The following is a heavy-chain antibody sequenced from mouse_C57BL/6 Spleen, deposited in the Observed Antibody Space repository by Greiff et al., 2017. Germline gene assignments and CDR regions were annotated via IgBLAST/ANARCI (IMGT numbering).Heavy chain of an antibody. CDR1: GYTFTSYW. V-gene: IGHV1-55*01. D-gene: IGHD2-4*01. CDR3: ARGDYDYDSY. J-gene: IGHJ2*01. CDR2: IYPGSGST. Sequence: QVQLKQSGAELVKPGASVKMSCKASGYTFTSYWITWVKQRPGQGLEWIGDIYPGSGSTNYNEKFKSKATLTVDTSSSTAYMQLSSLTSEDSAVYYCARGDYDYDSYWGQGTTLTVSS.